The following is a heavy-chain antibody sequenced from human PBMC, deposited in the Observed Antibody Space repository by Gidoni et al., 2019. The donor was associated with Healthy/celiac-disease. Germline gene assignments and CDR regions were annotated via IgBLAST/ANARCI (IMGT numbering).Heavy chain of an antibody. J-gene: IGHJ6*02. V-gene: IGHV3-43*02. CDR2: ISGDGGST. CDR1: GFTFDDYA. D-gene: IGHD2-8*01. CDR3: AKDIGIVLMVQAGGMDV. Sequence: EVQLLESGGGVVQPGGPLRLSCAASGFTFDDYAMHWVRQAPGKGLEWVSLISGDGGSTYYADSVKGRFTISRDNSKNSLYLQMNSLRTEDTALYYCAKDIGIVLMVQAGGMDVWGQGTTVTVSS.